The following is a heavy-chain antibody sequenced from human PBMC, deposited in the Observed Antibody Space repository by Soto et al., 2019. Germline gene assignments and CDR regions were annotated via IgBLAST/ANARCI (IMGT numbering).Heavy chain of an antibody. CDR1: GFTFSSYG. CDR3: ARVKFEVGARYHFDF. V-gene: IGHV3-33*01. D-gene: IGHD1-26*01. CDR2: IWYDGSNK. J-gene: IGHJ4*02. Sequence: GGSLRLSCAASGFTFSSYGMHWVRQAPGKGLEWVAVIWYDGSNKYYADSVKGRFTISRDNSKNTLYLQMNSLRAEDTAVYYCARVKFEVGARYHFDFWGQGTLVTVSS.